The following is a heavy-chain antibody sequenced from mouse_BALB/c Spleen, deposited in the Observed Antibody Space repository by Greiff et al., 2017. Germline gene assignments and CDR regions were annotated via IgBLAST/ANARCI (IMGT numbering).Heavy chain of an antibody. V-gene: IGHV2-2*02. CDR1: GFSLTSYG. CDR2: IWSGGST. Sequence: QVQLKESGPGLVQPSQSLSITCTVSGFSLTSYGVHWVRQSPGKGLEWLGVIWSGGSTDYNAAFISRLSISKDNSKSQVFFKMNSLQANDTAIYYCARMDGYYPYAMDYWGQGTSVTVSS. J-gene: IGHJ4*01. D-gene: IGHD2-3*01. CDR3: ARMDGYYPYAMDY.